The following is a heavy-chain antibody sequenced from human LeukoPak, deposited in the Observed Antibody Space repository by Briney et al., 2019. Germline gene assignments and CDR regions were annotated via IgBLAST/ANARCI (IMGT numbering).Heavy chain of an antibody. Sequence: PSQTPSLTCTVSGGSISSGDYYWSWIRQPPGKGLEWIGYIYYSGSTYYNPSLKSRVTISVDTSKNQFSLKLSSLTAADTAVYYCARGKYSSSSWYFDLWGRGTLVTVSS. CDR2: IYYSGST. V-gene: IGHV4-30-4*08. D-gene: IGHD6-6*01. CDR1: GGSISSGDYY. J-gene: IGHJ2*01. CDR3: ARGKYSSSSWYFDL.